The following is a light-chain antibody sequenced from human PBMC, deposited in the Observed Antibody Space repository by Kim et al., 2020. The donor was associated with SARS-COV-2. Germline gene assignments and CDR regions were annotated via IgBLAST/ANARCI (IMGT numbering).Light chain of an antibody. J-gene: IGKJ2*01. CDR1: QSISRW. CDR3: QQYNSYSPYT. Sequence: DIQMTQSPSTLSASVGDTVTITCRASQSISRWLAWYQQKLGKAPKLLIYDASTLESGVTSRFSGSRSGTEFTLTITSLQPDDFATYYCQQYNSYSPYTFGQGTKLEI. V-gene: IGKV1-5*01. CDR2: DAS.